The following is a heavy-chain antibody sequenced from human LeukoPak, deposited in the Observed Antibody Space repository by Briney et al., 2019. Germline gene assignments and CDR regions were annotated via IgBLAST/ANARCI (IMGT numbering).Heavy chain of an antibody. Sequence: SQTLSLTCTVSGASISSGSYYWNWIRQTPGKGLEWIGYIYHSGSTYYNPSLKSRVTISLDTSKKQFSLKLSSVTAADTAVYFCARDSVNCSTTSCSDYLDYWGQGTLVTVSS. J-gene: IGHJ4*02. CDR1: GASISSGSYY. V-gene: IGHV4-61*01. CDR2: IYHSGST. D-gene: IGHD2-2*01. CDR3: ARDSVNCSTTSCSDYLDY.